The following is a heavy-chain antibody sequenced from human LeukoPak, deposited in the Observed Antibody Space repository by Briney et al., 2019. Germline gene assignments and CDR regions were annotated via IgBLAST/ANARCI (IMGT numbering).Heavy chain of an antibody. J-gene: IGHJ4*02. V-gene: IGHV4-34*01. D-gene: IGHD3-22*01. Sequence: PSETLSLTCAVYGGSFSGHYWGWIRQPPGKGLERIGEINHSGSTNYNPSLKSRVTISVDTSKNQFSLKLSSVTAADTAVYYCARRGIVVVRAYYFDYWGQGTLVTVSS. CDR1: GGSFSGHY. CDR2: INHSGST. CDR3: ARRGIVVVRAYYFDY.